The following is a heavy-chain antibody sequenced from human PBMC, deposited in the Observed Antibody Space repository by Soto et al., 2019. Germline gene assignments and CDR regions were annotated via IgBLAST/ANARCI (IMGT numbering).Heavy chain of an antibody. J-gene: IGHJ5*02. CDR2: IYYSGST. Sequence: SETLSLTCTVSGGSISSYYWSWIRQPPGKGLEWIGYIYYSGSTNYNPSLKSRVAISVDTSKNQFSLKLSSVTAADTAVYYCARHKGVVRGVKAGWFDPWGQGTLVTVSS. CDR1: GGSISSYY. D-gene: IGHD3-10*01. V-gene: IGHV4-59*08. CDR3: ARHKGVVRGVKAGWFDP.